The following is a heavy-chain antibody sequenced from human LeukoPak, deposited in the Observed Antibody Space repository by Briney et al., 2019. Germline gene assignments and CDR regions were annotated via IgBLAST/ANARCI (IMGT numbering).Heavy chain of an antibody. Sequence: SETLSLTCAVYGGSFSGYYWSWIRQPPGKGLEWIGEINHSGSTNYNPSLKGRVTISVDTSKNQFSLKLSSVTAADTAVYYCARGVGSAATTTYYYYYMGVWGKGTTVTVSS. D-gene: IGHD1-26*01. V-gene: IGHV4-34*01. CDR1: GGSFSGYY. J-gene: IGHJ6*03. CDR3: ARGVGSAATTTYYYYYMGV. CDR2: INHSGST.